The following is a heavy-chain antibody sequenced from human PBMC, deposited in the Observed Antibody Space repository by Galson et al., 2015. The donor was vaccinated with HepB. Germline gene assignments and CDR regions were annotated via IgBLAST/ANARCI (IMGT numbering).Heavy chain of an antibody. CDR2: ISGSGGKT. CDR1: GFTFSSYA. V-gene: IGHV3-23*01. Sequence: SLRLSCAASGFTFSSYAMSWVRQAPGKGLECVSAISGSGGKTYYADSVKGRFTISRDNSKNTLYVEMNSLRAEDTAVYYCAKDRTQWLRPHDAFDIWGQGTMVTVSS. D-gene: IGHD5-12*01. J-gene: IGHJ3*02. CDR3: AKDRTQWLRPHDAFDI.